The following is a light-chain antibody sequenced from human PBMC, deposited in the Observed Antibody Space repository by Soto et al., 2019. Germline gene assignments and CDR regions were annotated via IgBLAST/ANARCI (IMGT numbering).Light chain of an antibody. Sequence: QLVLTQSPSASASLGASVKFTCTLSSGHSSYAIAWHQQQPEKGPRYLMKLNSDGSHNKGDGSPDRFSGSSSGAERYLTISSLQSEDEADYYCQTWDTGAVIFGGGTKLTVL. CDR1: SGHSSYA. CDR2: LNSDGSH. J-gene: IGLJ2*01. CDR3: QTWDTGAVI. V-gene: IGLV4-69*01.